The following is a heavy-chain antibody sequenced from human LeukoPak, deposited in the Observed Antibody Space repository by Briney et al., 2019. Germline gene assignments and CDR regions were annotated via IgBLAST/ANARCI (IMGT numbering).Heavy chain of an antibody. V-gene: IGHV4-4*07. CDR1: GGSISSYY. Sequence: SETLSLTCTVSGGSISSYYWSWIRQPAGKGLEWIGYIYNSGITNYNPSLKSRVTMSVDTPKNQFSLMLRSVTAADTAVYYCARDHLPAGAPGYYMDVWGKGTTVTVSS. CDR3: ARDHLPAGAPGYYMDV. J-gene: IGHJ6*03. CDR2: IYNSGIT. D-gene: IGHD4/OR15-4a*01.